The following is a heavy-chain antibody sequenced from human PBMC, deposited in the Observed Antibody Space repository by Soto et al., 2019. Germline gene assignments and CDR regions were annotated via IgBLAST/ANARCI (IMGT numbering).Heavy chain of an antibody. V-gene: IGHV1-3*01. CDR2: INGGTGQT. CDR1: GYTFSTYA. Sequence: QVQVVQSGAEVKKPGASVKNSCKASGYTFSTYAMHWVRQAPGQSLEWMGWINGGTGQTRYSQRSQDRDTITRDTSAKTPYLDLTTLRSEDTAVYYCARGKGMEENYYYYGMDIWGQGTTVTVSS. CDR3: ARGKGMEENYYYYGMDI. D-gene: IGHD1-1*01. J-gene: IGHJ6*02.